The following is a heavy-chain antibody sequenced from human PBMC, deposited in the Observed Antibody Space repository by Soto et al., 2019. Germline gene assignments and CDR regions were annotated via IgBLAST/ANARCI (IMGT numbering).Heavy chain of an antibody. CDR3: AREDCTGGYCFFDY. Sequence: TSETLSLTCSVSGGSIIRNDFYLDWVRQPPGKGLEWIGSIYYSGSTNFNPSLKSRVTISVDTSANQFSLRLSSVTAADTAVYYCAREDCTGGYCFFDYWGQGTLVTVSS. V-gene: IGHV4-39*01. CDR2: IYYSGST. CDR1: GGSIIRNDFY. J-gene: IGHJ4*02. D-gene: IGHD2-8*02.